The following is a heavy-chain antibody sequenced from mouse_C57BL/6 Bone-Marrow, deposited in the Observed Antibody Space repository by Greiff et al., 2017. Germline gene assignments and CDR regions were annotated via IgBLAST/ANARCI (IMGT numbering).Heavy chain of an antibody. CDR3: AREGNFYFDY. V-gene: IGHV1-69*01. D-gene: IGHD2-1*01. J-gene: IGHJ2*01. CDR2: IDPSDSYT. Sequence: QVQLQQPGAELVMPGASVKLSCKASGYTFTSYWMHWVKQRPGQGLEWIGEIDPSDSYTNYNQKFKGKSTLTVDKSSSTAYMQLSSLTSEDYAVYYCAREGNFYFDYWGQGTTLTVSS. CDR1: GYTFTSYW.